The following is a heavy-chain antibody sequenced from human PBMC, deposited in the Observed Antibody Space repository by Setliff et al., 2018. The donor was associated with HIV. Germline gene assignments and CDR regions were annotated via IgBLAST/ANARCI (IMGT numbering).Heavy chain of an antibody. V-gene: IGHV1-18*01. CDR1: GYTFTSYG. CDR2: ISGYNGQA. CDR3: AREVDGLELDH. Sequence: ASVKVSCKASGYTFTSYGISWVRQAPGQGLERMGWISGYNGQANYAQNFQGRVTMTTDTSTNTAYMELRSLKSDDTAVYYCAREVDGLELDHWGQGTLVTVSS. J-gene: IGHJ4*02.